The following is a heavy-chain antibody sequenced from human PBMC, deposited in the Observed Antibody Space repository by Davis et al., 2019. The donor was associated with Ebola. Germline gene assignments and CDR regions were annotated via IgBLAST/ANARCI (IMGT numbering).Heavy chain of an antibody. CDR2: VSASGVDT. CDR3: VRGGSATAY. V-gene: IGHV3-23*01. Sequence: GESLKISCAASGFTFSSYAMTWVRQAPGKGLEWVSVVSASGVDTFYADSVKGRFTISRDNAKSSLYLQMNSLRAEDTAVFYCVRGGSATAYWGQGTPVTVSS. J-gene: IGHJ1*01. D-gene: IGHD2-15*01. CDR1: GFTFSSYA.